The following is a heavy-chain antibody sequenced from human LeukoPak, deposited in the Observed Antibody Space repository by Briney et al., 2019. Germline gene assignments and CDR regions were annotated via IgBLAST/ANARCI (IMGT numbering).Heavy chain of an antibody. D-gene: IGHD3-22*01. CDR2: IIPIFGTA. V-gene: IGHV1-69*05. CDR1: GGTFSSYA. CDR3: ATQSYDSSGYEVDFYY. J-gene: IGHJ4*02. Sequence: ASVKVSCKASGGTFSSYAISWVRQAPGQGLEWMGGIIPIFGTANYAQKFQGRVTITTDESTSTSYMELSSLRSEDTAVYYCATQSYDSSGYEVDFYYWGQGTLVTVSS.